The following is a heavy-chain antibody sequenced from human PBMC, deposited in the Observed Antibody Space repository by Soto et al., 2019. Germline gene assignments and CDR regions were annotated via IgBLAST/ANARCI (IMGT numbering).Heavy chain of an antibody. CDR1: GFTFNNYA. D-gene: IGHD2-8*01. Sequence: EVQLLESGGGSVQPGGSLRLSCAASGFTFNNYAMNWVRQAPGKGLEWVSGISLSGGSTYYADSVKGRFTISRDSSKYTLSLQIKSLRAEDTALYFCARVVLKGAYYSYGMDVWGQGTTVTVSS. J-gene: IGHJ6*02. CDR3: ARVVLKGAYYSYGMDV. CDR2: ISLSGGST. V-gene: IGHV3-23*01.